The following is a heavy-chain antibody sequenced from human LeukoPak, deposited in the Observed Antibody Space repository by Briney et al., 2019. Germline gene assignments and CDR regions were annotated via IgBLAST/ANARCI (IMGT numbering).Heavy chain of an antibody. CDR2: IITNYGTT. V-gene: IGHV1-69*13. Sequence: ASVTVSFTASGGTFSNYAISWVRQAPGQGLEWMGGIITNYGTTNYAQKYQGRVTITADESTTTVYMELSSLRSEDTAVYYCARPRTYYDFWRGYPPFDYWGQGTLVTVSS. J-gene: IGHJ4*02. CDR3: ARPRTYYDFWRGYPPFDY. CDR1: GGTFSNYA. D-gene: IGHD3-3*01.